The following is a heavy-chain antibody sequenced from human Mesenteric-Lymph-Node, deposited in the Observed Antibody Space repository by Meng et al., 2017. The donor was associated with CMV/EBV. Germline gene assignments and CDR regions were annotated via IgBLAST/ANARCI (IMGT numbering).Heavy chain of an antibody. CDR1: G. CDR3: ARDQKLIVPAAIPRYYYYGLDV. J-gene: IGHJ6*02. D-gene: IGHD2-2*01. CDR2: SSTYNGDK. Sequence: GISWVRQDHGQGPEWMGWSSTYNGDKNYAQKVQGRVAMTIDTSTSTASMELRSLRSDDTAVYYCARDQKLIVPAAIPRYYYYGLDVWGQGTTVTVSS. V-gene: IGHV1-18*01.